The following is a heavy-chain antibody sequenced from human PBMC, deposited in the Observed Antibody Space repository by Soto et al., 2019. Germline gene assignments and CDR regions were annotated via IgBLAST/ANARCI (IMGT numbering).Heavy chain of an antibody. J-gene: IGHJ4*02. CDR3: ARGGGSDSFYY. V-gene: IGHV4-34*01. CDR2: INHIEST. D-gene: IGHD1-26*01. Sequence: TSETLSLTCAVYGGSFSGYYCSWIRQPPGKGLEWIGYINHIESTIYNPSFESRLTLSIDRAKNQFSLNLNSMSAADRAVYFCARGGGSDSFYYWAQGILVTVSS. CDR1: GGSFSGYY.